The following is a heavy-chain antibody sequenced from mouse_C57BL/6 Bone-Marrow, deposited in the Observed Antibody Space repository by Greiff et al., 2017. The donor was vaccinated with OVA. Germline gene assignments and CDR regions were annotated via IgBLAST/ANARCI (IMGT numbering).Heavy chain of an antibody. D-gene: IGHD2-4*01. CDR3: ARNWEDYGDYFDY. CDR1: GFSLTSYG. J-gene: IGHJ2*01. Sequence: VKLQESGPGLVQPSQSLSITCTVSGFSLTSYGVHWVRQSPGKGLEWLGVIWSGGSTDYNAAFISRLSISKDNSKSQVFFKMNSLQADDTAIYYCARNWEDYGDYFDYWGQGTTLTVSS. V-gene: IGHV2-2*01. CDR2: IWSGGST.